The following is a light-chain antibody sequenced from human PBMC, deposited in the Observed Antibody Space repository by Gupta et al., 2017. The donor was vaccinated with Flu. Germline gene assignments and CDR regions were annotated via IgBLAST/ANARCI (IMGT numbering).Light chain of an antibody. J-gene: IGLJ3*02. CDR2: AGN. V-gene: IGLV2-23*01. CDR3: SSYAGNSSPWV. CDR1: TSNIGNYNL. Sequence: QSALTQPASVSGSPGQSIAISCTGTTSNIGNYNLVSWYQQHPGKAPKLMIYAGNKRASGVSNRFSGSKSGNTASLTISGLQAEDEADYYCSSYAGNSSPWVFGGGTKLTV.